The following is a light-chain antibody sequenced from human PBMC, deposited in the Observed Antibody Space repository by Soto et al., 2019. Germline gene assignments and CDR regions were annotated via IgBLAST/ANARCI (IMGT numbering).Light chain of an antibody. CDR2: ASS. Sequence: RFTFTYRASQSIGTYLVWYQQKSGKAPTVLIYASSTLQTGVPSRFSGSGSGTDFSLTISSLHPEDVATYYCQQVDSYPRTFGQGTRLEI. J-gene: IGKJ5*01. CDR3: QQVDSYPRT. V-gene: IGKV1-9*01. CDR1: QSIGTY.